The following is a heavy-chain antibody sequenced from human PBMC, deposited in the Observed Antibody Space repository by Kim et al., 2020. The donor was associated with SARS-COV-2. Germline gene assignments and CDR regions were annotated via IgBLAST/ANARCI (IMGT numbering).Heavy chain of an antibody. J-gene: IGHJ6*02. CDR1: GFTFSSYS. Sequence: GGSLRLSCAASGFTFSSYSMNWVRQAPGKGLEWVSSISSSSSYIYYADSVKGRFTISRDNAKNSLYLQMNSLRAEDTAVYYCAKIRGKTYYYYYGMDVWGQGTTVTVSS. D-gene: IGHD3-16*01. V-gene: IGHV3-21*04. CDR3: AKIRGKTYYYYYGMDV. CDR2: ISSSSSYI.